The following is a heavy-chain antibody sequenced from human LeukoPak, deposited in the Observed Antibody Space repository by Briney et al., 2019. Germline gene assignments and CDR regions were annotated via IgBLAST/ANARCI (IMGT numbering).Heavy chain of an antibody. CDR3: ARDGSGLDAFDI. J-gene: IGHJ3*02. Sequence: PGGSLRLSCAASGFTLSDYYMSWIRQAPGKGLEWVSYISSSSSYTNYADSVKGRFTISRDNAKNSLYLQMNSLRAEDTAVYYCARDGSGLDAFDIWGQGTMVTVSS. V-gene: IGHV3-11*06. CDR1: GFTLSDYY. D-gene: IGHD3-10*01. CDR2: ISSSSSYT.